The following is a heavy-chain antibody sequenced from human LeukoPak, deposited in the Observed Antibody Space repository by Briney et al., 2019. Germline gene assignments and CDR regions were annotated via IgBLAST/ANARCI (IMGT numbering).Heavy chain of an antibody. V-gene: IGHV3-23*01. J-gene: IGHJ4*02. Sequence: GGSLRLSCTASGFTFSNYAMSWVRQAPGKALEWVSNISGSDGGTYYADSVKGRFTISRDNSKNTLYLQMNSLRVEDTAIYYCAKGRGYCTGGSCYSDYWGQGTLVTVSS. CDR3: AKGRGYCTGGSCYSDY. CDR2: ISGSDGGT. CDR1: GFTFSNYA. D-gene: IGHD2-15*01.